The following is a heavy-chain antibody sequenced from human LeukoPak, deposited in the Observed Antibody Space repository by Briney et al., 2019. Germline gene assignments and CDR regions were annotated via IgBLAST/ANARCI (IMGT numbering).Heavy chain of an antibody. V-gene: IGHV3-30*02. D-gene: IGHD3/OR15-3a*01. CDR3: AKDWTGSSYYFEY. CDR1: GFSFRDHG. CDR2: IWYDGSNT. J-gene: IGHJ4*02. Sequence: GGSLRLSCVASGFSFRDHGMHWVCQAPGRGLEWVSFIWYDGSNTYYADSVKGRFTISRDNSKNTVLLQMDSLRPEDTAIYYCAKDWTGSSYYFEYWGQGTLVTVSS.